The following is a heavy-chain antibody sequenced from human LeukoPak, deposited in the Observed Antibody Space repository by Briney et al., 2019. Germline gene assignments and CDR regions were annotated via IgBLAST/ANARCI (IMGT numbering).Heavy chain of an antibody. D-gene: IGHD3-9*01. CDR2: ISSSGSTI. CDR3: ARLNYDILTGYCSFDY. V-gene: IGHV3-11*01. Sequence: GGSLRLSCAASGFTFSDYYMSWIRQAPGKGLEWVSYISSSGSTIYYADSVKGRFTISRDNAKNSLYLQMNSLRAEDTAVYYCARLNYDILTGYCSFDYWGQGTLVTVSS. CDR1: GFTFSDYY. J-gene: IGHJ4*02.